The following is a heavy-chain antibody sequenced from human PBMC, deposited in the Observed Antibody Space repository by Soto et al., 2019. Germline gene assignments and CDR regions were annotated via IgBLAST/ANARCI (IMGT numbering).Heavy chain of an antibody. Sequence: QVQLVESGGGVVQPGRSLRLSCAASGFTFSSYGMHWVRQAPGKGLEWVAVIWYDGSNKYYADSVKGRFTISRDNSKNTLYLQMNSLRAEETAVYYCASDLGYCSGGSCPRLGIIDYWGQGTLVTVSS. CDR3: ASDLGYCSGGSCPRLGIIDY. CDR1: GFTFSSYG. V-gene: IGHV3-33*01. J-gene: IGHJ4*02. D-gene: IGHD2-15*01. CDR2: IWYDGSNK.